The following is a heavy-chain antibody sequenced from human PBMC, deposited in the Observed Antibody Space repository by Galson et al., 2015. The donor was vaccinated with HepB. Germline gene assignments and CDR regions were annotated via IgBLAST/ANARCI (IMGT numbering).Heavy chain of an antibody. CDR3: TRLGDLSGYSSS. V-gene: IGHV3-73*01. Sequence: SLRLSCAASGFTFSGAAIHRVRQASGKGPEWVGRIGSQASNYATTYVASLKGRFIISRDDSKNTAYLHMISLKIEDTAMYYCTRLGDLSGYSSSWGQGTLVTVSS. J-gene: IGHJ4*02. CDR2: IGSQASNYAT. CDR1: GFTFSGAA. D-gene: IGHD5-12*01.